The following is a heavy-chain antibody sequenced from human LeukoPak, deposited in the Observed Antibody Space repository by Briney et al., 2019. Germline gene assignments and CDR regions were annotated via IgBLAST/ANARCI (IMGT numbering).Heavy chain of an antibody. V-gene: IGHV3-30*02. J-gene: IGHJ4*02. CDR1: EFSFASNY. CDR2: IRSDESNK. Sequence: RGSLRLSCAASEFSFASNYMTWVRQAPGKGLEWVAFIRSDESNKYYAHTLKGRFTISRDTSKNTPYLQMNSLRAEDTAVYYCAKATYYYDSSGYYFFDYWGEGTLVTVSS. D-gene: IGHD3-22*01. CDR3: AKATYYYDSSGYYFFDY.